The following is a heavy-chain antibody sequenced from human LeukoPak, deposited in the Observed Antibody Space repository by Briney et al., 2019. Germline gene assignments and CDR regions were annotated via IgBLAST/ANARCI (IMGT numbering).Heavy chain of an antibody. J-gene: IGHJ4*02. CDR1: GFTFSSYA. CDR2: ISGSGGST. V-gene: IGHV3-23*01. D-gene: IGHD3-22*01. Sequence: PGGSLRLSCAASGFTFSSYAMSWVRQAPGKGLEWVSGISGSGGSTYYADSVKGRFTISRDNSKNTLYLQMNSLRGEDTAVYYCAKDYYDNSGSDYWGQGTLVTVSS. CDR3: AKDYYDNSGSDY.